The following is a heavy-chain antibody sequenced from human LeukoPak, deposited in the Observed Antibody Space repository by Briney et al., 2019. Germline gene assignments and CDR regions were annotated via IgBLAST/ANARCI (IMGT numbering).Heavy chain of an antibody. CDR2: ISAYNGNT. V-gene: IGHV1-18*01. CDR3: ARGLSMTTASDFDY. Sequence: EASVKVSCKASGYTFTSYGISWVRQAPGQGLEWMGWISAYNGNTNYAQKLQGRVTMTTDTSTSTAYMELRSLRSDDTAVYYCARGLSMTTASDFDYWGQGTLVTVSS. CDR1: GYTFTSYG. D-gene: IGHD4-17*01. J-gene: IGHJ4*02.